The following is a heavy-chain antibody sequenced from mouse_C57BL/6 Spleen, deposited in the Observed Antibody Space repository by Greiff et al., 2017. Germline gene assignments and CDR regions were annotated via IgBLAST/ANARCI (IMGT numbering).Heavy chain of an antibody. V-gene: IGHV1-82*01. CDR2: IYPGNGDT. CDR3: ARSGTKGNYFDY. CDR1: GYAFSSSW. J-gene: IGHJ2*01. D-gene: IGHD4-1*01. Sequence: QVQLKQSGPELVKPGASVKISCKASGYAFSSSWMTWVKQRPGKGLEWIGRIYPGNGDTNYNGKFKGKATLTADKSSSTAYMQLSSLTSEDSAVYFCARSGTKGNYFDYWGQGTTLTVSS.